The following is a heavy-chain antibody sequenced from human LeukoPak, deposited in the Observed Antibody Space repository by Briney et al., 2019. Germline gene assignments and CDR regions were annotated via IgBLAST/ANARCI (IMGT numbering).Heavy chain of an antibody. CDR1: GGTFSSYA. V-gene: IGHV1-69*13. D-gene: IGHD1-7*01. CDR2: IIPIFGTA. Sequence: VASVKVSCKASGGTFSSYAISWVRQAPGQGLEWMGGIIPIFGTANYAQKFQGRVTITADESTSTAYMELSSLRSEDTAVYYCASSPSGNSDYWGQGTLVTVSS. CDR3: ASSPSGNSDY. J-gene: IGHJ4*02.